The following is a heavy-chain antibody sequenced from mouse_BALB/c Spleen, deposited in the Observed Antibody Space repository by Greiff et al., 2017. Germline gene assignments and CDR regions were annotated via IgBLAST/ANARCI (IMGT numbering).Heavy chain of an antibody. V-gene: IGHV3-2*02. CDR2: ISYSGST. D-gene: IGHD1-1*01. J-gene: IGHJ4*01. CDR3: ARGYYGRMDY. Sequence: EVKLLESGPGLVKPSQSLSLTCIVTGYSITSDYAWNWIRQFPGNKLEWMGYISYSGSTSYNPSLKSRISITRDTSKNQFFLQLNSVTTEDTATYYCARGYYGRMDYWGQGTSVTVSS. CDR1: GYSITSDYA.